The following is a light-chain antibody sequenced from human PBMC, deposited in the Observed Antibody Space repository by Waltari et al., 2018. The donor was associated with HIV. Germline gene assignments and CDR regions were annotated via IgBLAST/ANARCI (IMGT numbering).Light chain of an antibody. CDR3: ILYVTTGIWV. CDR1: SGSVSSRYY. CDR2: DTN. Sequence: QTVVTQETSFSVSPGGTVTLTCGLSSGSVSSRYYPSWYQKTPGLPSRILIYDTNSRSERVPDAVSGSILGNKAALAITGAQSEDESEDYCILYVTTGIWVVGGGTKLTVL. J-gene: IGLJ3*02. V-gene: IGLV8-61*01.